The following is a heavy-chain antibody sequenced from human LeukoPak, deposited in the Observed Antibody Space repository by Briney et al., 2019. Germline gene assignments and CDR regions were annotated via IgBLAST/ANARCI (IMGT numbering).Heavy chain of an antibody. D-gene: IGHD3-16*01. V-gene: IGHV4-38-2*02. J-gene: IGHJ4*02. CDR1: GYSISSGYY. CDR3: ARDRRRSYYFDY. CDR2: LYHSGST. Sequence: SETLSLTCTVSGYSISSGYYWAWIRQPPGKGLEWIASLYHSGSTYYNPSLKSRVTISVDMPKNQFSLKLSSVTAADTAVYYCARDRRRSYYFDYWGQGTLVTVSS.